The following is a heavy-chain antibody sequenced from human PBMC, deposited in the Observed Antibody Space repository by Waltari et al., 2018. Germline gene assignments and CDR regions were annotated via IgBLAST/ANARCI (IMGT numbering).Heavy chain of an antibody. D-gene: IGHD4-4*01. V-gene: IGHV1-24*01. Sequence: QVQLVQSGAEVKKPGASVKVSCKVSGYTLTELSMHWLRQAPGKGLEWMGGFDPEDGETIYAQKFQGRVTMTRNTSISTAYMELSSLRSEDTAVYYCARAPFTVTTLHDYWGQGTLVTVSS. J-gene: IGHJ4*02. CDR2: FDPEDGET. CDR3: ARAPFTVTTLHDY. CDR1: GYTLTELS.